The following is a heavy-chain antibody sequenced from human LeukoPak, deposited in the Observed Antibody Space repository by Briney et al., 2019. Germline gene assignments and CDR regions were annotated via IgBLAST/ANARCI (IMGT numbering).Heavy chain of an antibody. J-gene: IGHJ4*02. CDR1: GFTFNTYG. CDR2: ISASGSYI. Sequence: GGSLRLSCTASGFTFNTYGMNWVRQAPGKGLEWVSSISASGSYIYYADSVKGRFTISRENAKNSLYLQMNSMRAEDTAVYYCARDPLSSSSFDLWGQGTLVTVSS. D-gene: IGHD6-13*01. CDR3: ARDPLSSSSFDL. V-gene: IGHV3-21*01.